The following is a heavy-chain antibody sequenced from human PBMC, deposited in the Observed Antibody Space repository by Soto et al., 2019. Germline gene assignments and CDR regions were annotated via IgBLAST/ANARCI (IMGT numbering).Heavy chain of an antibody. V-gene: IGHV3-33*01. Sequence: QGQLVESGGGVVQPGRSLRLSCAASGFTFSNYGMHWVRQAPGKGLEWMAVIWHDGSDRYYADSVKGRFTISRDNSKNTLYLQMDSLRVEDTAVYYCSGNFDFWGQGTLVTVSS. CDR2: IWHDGSDR. CDR3: SGNFDF. CDR1: GFTFSNYG. J-gene: IGHJ4*02. D-gene: IGHD1-26*01.